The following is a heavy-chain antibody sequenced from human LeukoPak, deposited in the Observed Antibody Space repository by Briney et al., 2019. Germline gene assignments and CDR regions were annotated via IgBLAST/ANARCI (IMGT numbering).Heavy chain of an antibody. CDR3: ARGRGYSYGYGGGDY. CDR1: GYTFTSYD. D-gene: IGHD5-18*01. CDR2: INPNSGNT. J-gene: IGHJ4*02. Sequence: ASVKVSCKASGYTFTSYDINWVRQATGQGLEWMGWINPNSGNTGYAQKFQGRVTMTRNTSISTAYMELSSLRPEDTAVYYCARGRGYSYGYGGGDYWGQGTLVTVSS. V-gene: IGHV1-8*01.